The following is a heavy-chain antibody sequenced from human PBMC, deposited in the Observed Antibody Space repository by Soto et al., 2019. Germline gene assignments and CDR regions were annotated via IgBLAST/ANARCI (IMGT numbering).Heavy chain of an antibody. CDR3: ATEPIYYNDGSGYYPLGH. Sequence: QVQLVQSGAEVKKPGASVKVSCKASGYSFATYGFSWVRQAPGQGLECVGWISAHNGDTHYSQKFQGRVTMTTDTSTNIGYMELRSLTSDDTAMYFCATEPIYYNDGSGYYPLGHWGQGTLVTVSS. D-gene: IGHD3-22*01. J-gene: IGHJ4*02. CDR1: GYSFATYG. V-gene: IGHV1-18*04. CDR2: ISAHNGDT.